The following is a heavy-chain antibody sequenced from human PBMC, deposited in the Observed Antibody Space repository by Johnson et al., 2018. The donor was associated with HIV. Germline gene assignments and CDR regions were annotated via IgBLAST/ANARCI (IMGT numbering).Heavy chain of an antibody. J-gene: IGHJ3*02. CDR1: GFTFDDYA. V-gene: IGHV3-9*01. CDR2: ISWNSGSI. CDR3: AKFAVAGFDI. Sequence: VQLVESGGGLVQPGRSLRLSCAASGFTFDDYAMHWVRQAPGKGLEWVSGISWNSGSIGYADSVKGRFTISRDNSNNTLYLQMNSLRAEDTAVYYCAKFAVAGFDIWGQGTMVTVSS. D-gene: IGHD6-19*01.